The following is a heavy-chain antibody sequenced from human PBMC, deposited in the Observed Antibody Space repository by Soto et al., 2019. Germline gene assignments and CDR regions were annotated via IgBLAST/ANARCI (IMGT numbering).Heavy chain of an antibody. CDR2: IGADDDP. Sequence: GGSLRLSCAASGFSFSDDDFHWGSQVLGKGMAWVSTIGADDDPYYLGSVKGLFAVSRDNAQKAWYLQMNNLRVGDAAVYYCAKAYLGELPRRADYSYAMDVWGRGTTVTVSS. J-gene: IGHJ6*02. CDR1: GFSFSDDD. V-gene: IGHV3-13*05. D-gene: IGHD3-16*01. CDR3: AKAYLGELPRRADYSYAMDV.